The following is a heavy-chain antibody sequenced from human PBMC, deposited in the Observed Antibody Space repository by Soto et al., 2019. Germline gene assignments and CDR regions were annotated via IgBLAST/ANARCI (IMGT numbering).Heavy chain of an antibody. CDR3: AKGSGYYYGGYYYYGMDV. Sequence: SLRLSCAASGFTFSSYAMSWVRQAPGKGLEWVSAISGSGGSTYYADSVKGRFTISRDNSKNTLYLQMNSLRAEDTAVYYCAKGSGYYYGGYYYYGMDVWGQGTTVTVSS. J-gene: IGHJ6*02. CDR1: GFTFSSYA. V-gene: IGHV3-23*01. D-gene: IGHD3-22*01. CDR2: ISGSGGST.